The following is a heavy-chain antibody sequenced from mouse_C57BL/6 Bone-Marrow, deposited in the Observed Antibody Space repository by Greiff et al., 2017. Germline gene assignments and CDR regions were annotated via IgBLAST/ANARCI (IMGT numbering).Heavy chain of an antibody. Sequence: VKLQQSGAELVRPGASVTLSCKASGYTFTDYEMHWVKQTPVHGLEWIGAIDPETGGTAYNQKFKGKAILTADKSSSTAYMELRSLTSEDSAVYYCTRRWLLYFDYGGQGTTLTVSS. CDR2: IDPETGGT. D-gene: IGHD2-3*01. V-gene: IGHV1-15*01. J-gene: IGHJ2*01. CDR1: GYTFTDYE. CDR3: TRRWLLYFDY.